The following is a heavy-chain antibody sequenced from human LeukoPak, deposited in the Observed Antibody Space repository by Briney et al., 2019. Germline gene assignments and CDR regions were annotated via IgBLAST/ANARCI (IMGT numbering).Heavy chain of an antibody. CDR1: GYTFTGYD. D-gene: IGHD6-6*01. CDR2: VNPNSGNT. V-gene: IGHV1-8*01. Sequence: GASVKVSCKASGYTFTGYDINWIRQAPGQGLEWMGWVNPNSGNTGYAQKFQGRVTMTRNTSISTAYMELSSLRSEDTAVYYCARVAARHYYYYGMDVWGQGTTVTVSS. J-gene: IGHJ6*02. CDR3: ARVAARHYYYYGMDV.